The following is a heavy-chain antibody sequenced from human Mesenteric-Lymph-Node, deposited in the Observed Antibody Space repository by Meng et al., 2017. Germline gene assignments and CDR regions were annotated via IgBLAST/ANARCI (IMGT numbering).Heavy chain of an antibody. D-gene: IGHD6-13*01. CDR1: GFTFSSYG. CDR3: AKDIRGRIAAAAPYYYYGMDV. J-gene: IGHJ6*02. V-gene: IGHV3-30*02. CDR2: IWYDGSNK. Sequence: GESLKISCAASGFTFSSYGMHWVRQAPGKGLEWVAVIWYDGSNKYYADSVKGRFTISRDNSKNTLYLQMNSLRAEDTALYYCAKDIRGRIAAAAPYYYYGMDVWGQGTTVTVSS.